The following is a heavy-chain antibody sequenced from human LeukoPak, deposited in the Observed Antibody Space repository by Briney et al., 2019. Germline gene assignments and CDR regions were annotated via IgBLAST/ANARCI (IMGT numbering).Heavy chain of an antibody. Sequence: GASVKVSCKASGYTFTSYAMHWVRQAPGQRLEWMGWINAGNGNTKYSQEFQGRVTITRDTSASTAYMELSRPDDTAVYYCAWSRYYVPFYYMDVWGKGTTVTVSS. J-gene: IGHJ6*03. V-gene: IGHV1-3*01. CDR1: GYTFTSYA. D-gene: IGHD3-3*01. CDR3: AWSRYYVPFYYMDV. CDR2: INAGNGNT.